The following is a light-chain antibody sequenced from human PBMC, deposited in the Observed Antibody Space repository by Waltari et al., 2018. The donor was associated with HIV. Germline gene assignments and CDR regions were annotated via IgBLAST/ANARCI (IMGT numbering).Light chain of an antibody. CDR2: DVN. J-gene: IGLJ1*01. CDR3: CSYAGSNFV. Sequence: QSAMTQPASVSGSPGQSFTLSCTGTNSDVGSYDYVTWYHQHPGKAPKLILYDVNRPPSGVSYRFSGSKSGNTASLTISGLQAEDEADYYCCSYAGSNFVFGSGTKVIVL. V-gene: IGLV2-23*02. CDR1: NSDVGSYDY.